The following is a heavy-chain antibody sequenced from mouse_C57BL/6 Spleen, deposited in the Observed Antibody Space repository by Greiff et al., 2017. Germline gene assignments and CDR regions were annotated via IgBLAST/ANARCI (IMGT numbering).Heavy chain of an antibody. CDR3: ASYINYGFDY. Sequence: EVKLVESGGGLVQPGGSLSLSCAASGFTFTDYYMSWVRQPPGKALEWVGFIRNKANGYTTEYSASVKGRFTISRDNSQSILYLQMNALRAEDSATSYCASYINYGFDYWGQGTTLTVSS. V-gene: IGHV7-3*01. CDR2: IRNKANGYTT. J-gene: IGHJ2*01. CDR1: GFTFTDYY. D-gene: IGHD1-1*01.